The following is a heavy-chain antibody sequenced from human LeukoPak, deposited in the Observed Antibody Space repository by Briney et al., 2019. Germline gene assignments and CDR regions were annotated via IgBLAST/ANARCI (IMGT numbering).Heavy chain of an antibody. CDR2: ISYTGST. V-gene: IGHV4-59*01. CDR3: ARDDYRGVTNFDP. CDR1: GGSISPYF. Sequence: SETLSLTCTVSGGSISPYFWSWFRQPPGKGLEWIGYISYTGSTIYSPPLKSRVTISVDTSKNQFSLQLTSVTAADTAVYYCARDDYRGVTNFDPWGQGTPVTVSS. D-gene: IGHD3-10*01. J-gene: IGHJ5*02.